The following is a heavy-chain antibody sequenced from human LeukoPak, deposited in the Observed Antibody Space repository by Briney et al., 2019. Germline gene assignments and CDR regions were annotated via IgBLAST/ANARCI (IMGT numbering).Heavy chain of an antibody. CDR1: RFTVSSNY. D-gene: IGHD5-18*01. J-gene: IGHJ4*02. CDR3: ARDVSYGWYYFDY. CDR2: IYSGGST. Sequence: GGSLRLSCAASRFTVSSNYMNWVRQAPGRGLEWVSVIYSGGSTYYADSVKGRFTISRDNSKNTLYLQMNSLRAEDTAVYYCARDVSYGWYYFDYWGQGTLVTVSS. V-gene: IGHV3-53*01.